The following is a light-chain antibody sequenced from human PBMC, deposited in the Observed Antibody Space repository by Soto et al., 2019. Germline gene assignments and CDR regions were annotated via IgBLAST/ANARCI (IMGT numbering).Light chain of an antibody. J-gene: IGKJ4*01. CDR1: QGINGNY. V-gene: IGKV3-20*01. Sequence: EIELTQSPGTLSVSPGENATLSCRASQGINGNYLAWTQQQPGQPPRLLIYGASTRGTGIPDRFSGGGSAKDFTITISRLEPEDFAVYYCQHSGTSVTFGGGTKVEFK. CDR3: QHSGTSVT. CDR2: GAS.